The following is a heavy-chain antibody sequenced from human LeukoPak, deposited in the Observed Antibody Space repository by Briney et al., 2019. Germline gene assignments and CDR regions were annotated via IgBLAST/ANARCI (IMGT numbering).Heavy chain of an antibody. Sequence: SETLSLTCTVSGGSISSGDYYWSWIRQPPGKGLEWIGYIYYSGSTYYNPSLKSRVTISVDTSKNQFSLKLSPVTAADTAVYYCAREGVHCSSTSCYENFDYWGQGTLVTVSS. CDR1: GGSISSGDYY. CDR3: AREGVHCSSTSCYENFDY. V-gene: IGHV4-30-4*08. CDR2: IYYSGST. D-gene: IGHD2-2*01. J-gene: IGHJ4*02.